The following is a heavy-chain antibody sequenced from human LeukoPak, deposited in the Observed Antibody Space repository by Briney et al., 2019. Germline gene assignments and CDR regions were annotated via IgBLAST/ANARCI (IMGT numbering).Heavy chain of an antibody. D-gene: IGHD5-24*01. CDR1: GGSISGSSYY. CDR3: ARTRDGYNYYFDY. V-gene: IGHV4-39*07. Sequence: SETLSLTCTVSGGSISGSSYYWGWIRQPPGKGLEWIGSIYYSGSTYYNPSLKSRVTISVDTSKNQFSLKLSSVTAADTAVYYCARTRDGYNYYFDYWGQGTLVTVSS. J-gene: IGHJ4*02. CDR2: IYYSGST.